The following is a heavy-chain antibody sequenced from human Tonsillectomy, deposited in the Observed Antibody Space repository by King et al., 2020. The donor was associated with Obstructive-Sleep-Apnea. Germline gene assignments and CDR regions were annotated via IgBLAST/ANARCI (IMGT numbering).Heavy chain of an antibody. CDR2: FYYSGST. CDR3: AREEGYRVY. Sequence: VQLQESGPGLVKPSETLSLTCTVSGGSISSSSYYWGWIRQPPGKGLEWIGSFYYSGSTYYNPSLKSRVTISVDTSKNQLSLKLSSVTAADTAVYYCAREEGYRVYWGQGTLVTVSS. J-gene: IGHJ4*02. V-gene: IGHV4-39*07. CDR1: GGSISSSSYY. D-gene: IGHD1-1*01.